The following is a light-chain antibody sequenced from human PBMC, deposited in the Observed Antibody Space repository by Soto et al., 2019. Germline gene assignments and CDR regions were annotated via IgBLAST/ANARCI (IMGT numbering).Light chain of an antibody. V-gene: IGLV2-14*01. J-gene: IGLJ2*01. Sequence: QSVLTQPASVSGSPGQSITISCTGTSSDVGGYNYVSWYQQHPGNAPKLMIYEVTNRPSGVSHRFSGSKSGNTASLTISGLQAEDEADYYCSSYTSSSTLVVFGGGTQLTVL. CDR2: EVT. CDR3: SSYTSSSTLVV. CDR1: SSDVGGYNY.